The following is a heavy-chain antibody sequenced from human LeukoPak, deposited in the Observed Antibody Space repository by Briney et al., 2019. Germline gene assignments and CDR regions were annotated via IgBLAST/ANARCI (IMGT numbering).Heavy chain of an antibody. CDR3: ARGVPGGLDY. Sequence: PGGSLRLSCAASGFTFSNYDMHWVRQVTGKGLEWVSGIGSVGDTNYLDSVKGRFTISRENAKNSLYLQMNSMRAGDTAVYYCARGVPGGLDYWGQGTLVTVSS. CDR1: GFTFSNYD. CDR2: IGSVGDT. V-gene: IGHV3-13*04. J-gene: IGHJ4*02. D-gene: IGHD3-10*01.